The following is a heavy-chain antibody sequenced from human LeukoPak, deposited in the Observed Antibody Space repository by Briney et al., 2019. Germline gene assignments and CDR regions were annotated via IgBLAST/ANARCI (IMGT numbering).Heavy chain of an antibody. CDR1: GFTFSSYW. CDR2: INSDGTT. Sequence: GGSLRLSCAPSGFTFSSYWMHWVRQVPGKGLVWVSRINSDGTTSYADSVKGRFTISRNNAKNTLYLQMNNLRVEDTAVYYCARDGSLPDYWGQGTLVTVSS. V-gene: IGHV3-74*01. CDR3: ARDGSLPDY. J-gene: IGHJ4*02.